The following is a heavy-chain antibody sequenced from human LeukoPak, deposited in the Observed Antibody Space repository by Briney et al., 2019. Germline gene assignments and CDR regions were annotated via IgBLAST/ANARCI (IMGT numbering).Heavy chain of an antibody. D-gene: IGHD6-13*01. J-gene: IGHJ5*02. CDR2: INHSGST. CDR1: GGPFSGYY. V-gene: IGHV4-34*01. CDR3: ARAWARRGQQLALSWFDP. Sequence: PSETLSLTCAVYGGPFSGYYWSWIRQPPGKGLEWIGEINHSGSTNYNPSLKSRVTISVDTSKNQFSLKLSSVTAADTAVYYCARAWARRGQQLALSWFDPWGQGTLVTVSS.